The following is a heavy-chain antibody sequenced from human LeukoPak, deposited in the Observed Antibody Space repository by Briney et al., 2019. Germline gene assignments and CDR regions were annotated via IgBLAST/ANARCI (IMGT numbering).Heavy chain of an antibody. D-gene: IGHD3-16*02. Sequence: SETLSLTCTVSGGSISSYYWSCIRQPPGKGLEWIGYIYYSGSTNYNPSLKSRVTISVDTSKDQFSLKLSSVTAADTAVYYCARDRALTFDYWGQGTLVTVSS. CDR1: GGSISSYY. J-gene: IGHJ4*02. V-gene: IGHV4-59*01. CDR2: IYYSGST. CDR3: ARDRALTFDY.